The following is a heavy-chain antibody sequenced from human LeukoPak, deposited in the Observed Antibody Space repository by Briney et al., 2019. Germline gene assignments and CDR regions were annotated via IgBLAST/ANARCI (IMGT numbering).Heavy chain of an antibody. J-gene: IGHJ6*03. CDR3: ARWYYDFWSGYSYYYYYMDV. V-gene: IGHV1-24*01. D-gene: IGHD3-3*01. CDR2: FDPEEDDT. Sequence: ASVKVSCKVSGYTITELSMHWVRQVPGKGLEWMGGFDPEEDDTIYAQKFQGRVTMTRDTSISTAYMELSRLRSDDTAVYYCARWYYDFWSGYSYYYYYMDVWGKGTTVTISS. CDR1: GYTITELS.